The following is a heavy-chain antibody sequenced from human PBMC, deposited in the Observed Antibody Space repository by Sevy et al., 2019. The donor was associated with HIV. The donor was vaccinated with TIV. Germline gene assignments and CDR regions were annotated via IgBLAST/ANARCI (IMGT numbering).Heavy chain of an antibody. CDR3: AGENAWGRDYS. CDR1: GGSITSLY. Sequence: SETLSLTCTVSGGSITSLYWNWIRQPPGQGLEWIANIYYNGHITYNPSLKSRFTLTLDTSKSQFYLRLSSVTAADTAMDYCAGENAWGRDYSWGQGTLVTVSS. D-gene: IGHD1-26*01. CDR2: IYYNGHI. J-gene: IGHJ4*02. V-gene: IGHV4-59*08.